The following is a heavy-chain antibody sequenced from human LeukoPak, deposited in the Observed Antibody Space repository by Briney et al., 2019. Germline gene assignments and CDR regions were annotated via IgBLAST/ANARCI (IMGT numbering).Heavy chain of an antibody. CDR3: ARELHVERDDY. CDR2: ISANDGKT. Sequence: ASVKVSCKASGFVFTSYGSTWVRQAPGQGLEWMGWISANDGKTHYSERHQGRVTMSTDTVTSTAYMELRSLRSDDTAVYYRARELHVERDDYWGQGTLVTVSS. V-gene: IGHV1-18*01. D-gene: IGHD1-1*01. J-gene: IGHJ4*02. CDR1: GFVFTSYG.